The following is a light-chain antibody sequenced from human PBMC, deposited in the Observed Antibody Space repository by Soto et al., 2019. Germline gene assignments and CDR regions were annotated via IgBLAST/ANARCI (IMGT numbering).Light chain of an antibody. V-gene: IGKV3-15*01. Sequence: EIVMTQSPATLSVSPGARATLSCRASQSVRSGYFAWYQQKPGQAPRLLIYGASTRATGIPARFSGSGSGTEFTLTISSLQSEDFAVYYCQQHNNWITFGQGTRLEIK. CDR2: GAS. J-gene: IGKJ5*01. CDR1: QSVRSGY. CDR3: QQHNNWIT.